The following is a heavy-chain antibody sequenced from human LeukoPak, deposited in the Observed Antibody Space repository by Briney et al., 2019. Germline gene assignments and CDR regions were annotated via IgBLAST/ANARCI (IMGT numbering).Heavy chain of an antibody. Sequence: PGGSLRLSCAASGFTFSNAWMSWVRQAPGKGLEWVGRIKSKTDGGTTDYAAPVKGRFTISRDDSKNTLYLQMNSLKTEDTAVYYCTTLVSYSSSSAHYYYYYYMDVWGKGTTVAVSS. CDR3: TTLVSYSSSSAHYYYYYYMDV. CDR1: GFTFSNAW. J-gene: IGHJ6*03. CDR2: IKSKTDGGTT. V-gene: IGHV3-15*01. D-gene: IGHD6-6*01.